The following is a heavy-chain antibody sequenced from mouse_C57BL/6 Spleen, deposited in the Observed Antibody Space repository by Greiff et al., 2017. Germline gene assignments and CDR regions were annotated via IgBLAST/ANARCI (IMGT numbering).Heavy chain of an antibody. J-gene: IGHJ2*01. CDR3: ARWGNQLRGYFDY. D-gene: IGHD1-1*01. V-gene: IGHV1-55*01. CDR1: GYTFTSYW. CDR2: IYPGSGST. Sequence: VQLQQPGAELVKPGASVKMSCKASGYTFTSYWITWVKQRPGQGLEWIGDIYPGSGSTNYNEKFKSKATLTVDTSSSTAYMQLSSLTSEDSAVYYWARWGNQLRGYFDYWGQGTTLTVSS.